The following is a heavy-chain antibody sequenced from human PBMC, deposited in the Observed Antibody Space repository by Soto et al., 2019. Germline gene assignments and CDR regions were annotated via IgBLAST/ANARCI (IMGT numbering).Heavy chain of an antibody. CDR1: GGTFSSYT. Sequence: QVQLVQSGAEVKKPGSSVKVSCKASGGTFSSYTISWVRQAPGQGLEWMGRIIPILGIANYAQKFQGRVTITADKSTSRAYMELSSLRSEDTAVYYCARAVIDTAMVDYYYYYGMDVWGQGTTVTVSS. CDR2: IIPILGIA. J-gene: IGHJ6*02. V-gene: IGHV1-69*02. CDR3: ARAVIDTAMVDYYYYYGMDV. D-gene: IGHD5-18*01.